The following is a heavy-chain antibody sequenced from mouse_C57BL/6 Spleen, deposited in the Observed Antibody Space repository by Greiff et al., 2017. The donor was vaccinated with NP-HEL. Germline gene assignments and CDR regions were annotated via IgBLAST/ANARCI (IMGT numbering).Heavy chain of an antibody. CDR2: IDPETGGT. Sequence: QVQLQQSGAELVRPGASVTLSCKASGYTFTDYEMHWVKQTPVHGLEWIGAIDPETGGTAYNQKFQGKAILTADKSSSTAYMELRSLTSEDSAVYYCTVYGSSYDWYFDVWGTGTTVTVSS. J-gene: IGHJ1*03. V-gene: IGHV1-15*01. CDR1: GYTFTDYE. D-gene: IGHD1-1*01. CDR3: TVYGSSYDWYFDV.